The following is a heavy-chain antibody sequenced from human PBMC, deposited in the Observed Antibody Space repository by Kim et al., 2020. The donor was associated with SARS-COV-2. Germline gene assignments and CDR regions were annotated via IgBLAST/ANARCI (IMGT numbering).Heavy chain of an antibody. CDR1: GFTFSSYA. CDR2: ISYDGSNK. J-gene: IGHJ4*02. Sequence: GGSLRLSCAASGFTFSSYAMHWVRQAPGKGLEWVAVISYDGSNKYYADSVKGRFTISRDNSKNTLYLQMNSLRAEDTAVYYCARDPGLDWGQGTLVTVSS. CDR3: ARDPGLD. V-gene: IGHV3-30*04.